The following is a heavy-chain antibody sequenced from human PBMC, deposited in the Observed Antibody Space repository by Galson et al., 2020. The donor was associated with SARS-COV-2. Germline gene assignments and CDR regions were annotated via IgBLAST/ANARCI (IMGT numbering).Heavy chain of an antibody. Sequence: GGSLRLSCPASGFTFSSYTMNWVRQVPGKGLEWVSSVTTSSTYINYADSVKGRFTISRDNAKNSLYLQMSSLRAGDTAVYFCARTGTPHYYYSYYMDVWGKGTTVTVSS. J-gene: IGHJ6*03. CDR1: GFTFSSYT. V-gene: IGHV3-21*01. CDR2: VTTSSTYI. D-gene: IGHD1-1*01. CDR3: ARTGTPHYYYSYYMDV.